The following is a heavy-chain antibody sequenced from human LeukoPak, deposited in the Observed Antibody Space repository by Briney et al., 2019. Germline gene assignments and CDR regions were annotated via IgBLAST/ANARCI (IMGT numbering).Heavy chain of an antibody. CDR3: ARGPNSQDY. J-gene: IGHJ4*02. CDR1: GFTFNSFW. Sequence: GGSLRLSCAATGFTFNSFWMHWVRQAPGKGLVWVSHINNDGSSTSYADSVKGRFTISRDNAKNTLYLQMNSLRAEDTAVYYCARGPNSQDYWGQGTLVTVSS. D-gene: IGHD4-23*01. CDR2: INNDGSST. V-gene: IGHV3-74*01.